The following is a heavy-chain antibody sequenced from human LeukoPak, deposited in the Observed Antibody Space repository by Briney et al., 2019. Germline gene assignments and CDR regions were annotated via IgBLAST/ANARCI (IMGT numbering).Heavy chain of an antibody. J-gene: IGHJ4*02. CDR3: ARDGYCSSGSCYGSYDY. CDR1: GFTFSGYE. Sequence: GGSLRLSCAASGFTFSGYEMNWVRQAPGKGLEWISYICGRGKTKYYADSVKGRFTISRDNAKNSLYLQMNSLRDEDTAVYYCARDGYCSSGSCYGSYDYWGQGTLVTVSS. D-gene: IGHD2-15*01. V-gene: IGHV3-48*03. CDR2: ICGRGKTK.